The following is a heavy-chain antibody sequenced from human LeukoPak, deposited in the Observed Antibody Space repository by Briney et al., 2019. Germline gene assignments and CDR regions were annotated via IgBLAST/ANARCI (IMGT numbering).Heavy chain of an antibody. CDR2: IYYSGSI. Sequence: SETLSLTCTVSGGSISSGGYYWSWIRQPPGKGLEWIGDIYYSGSIKYNPSLKSRVTMSVDTSKNQFSLKLSSVTAADTAIYYCARENPSGYYNRPIDYWGQGTLVTVSS. D-gene: IGHD3-22*01. J-gene: IGHJ4*02. V-gene: IGHV4-61*08. CDR3: ARENPSGYYNRPIDY. CDR1: GGSISSGGYY.